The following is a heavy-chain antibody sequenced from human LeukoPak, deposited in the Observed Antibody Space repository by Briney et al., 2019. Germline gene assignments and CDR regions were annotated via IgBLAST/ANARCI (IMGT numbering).Heavy chain of an antibody. V-gene: IGHV7-4-1*02. CDR1: GYTFTSNG. Sequence: ASVKVSCKASGYTFTSNGLGWVRQAPGQGLEWMGWINTNTGNPTYAQGFTGRFVFSLDTSDNTPYLQISSLQAEDTAMYYCARGASNWFDPWGQGTLVTVSS. J-gene: IGHJ5*02. CDR2: INTNTGNP. CDR3: ARGASNWFDP.